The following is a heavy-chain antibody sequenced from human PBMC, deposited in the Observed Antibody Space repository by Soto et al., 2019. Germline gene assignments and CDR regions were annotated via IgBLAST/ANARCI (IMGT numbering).Heavy chain of an antibody. CDR2: IKSKTGGGTT. Sequence: GGSLRLSCAASGFTFSNAWMSWVRQAPGKGLEWVGRIKSKTGGGTTDYAAPVKGRFTISRDDSKNTLYLQMSSLKTEDTAVYYCTTSCGGDCYSVAEYFQHWGQGTLVTVSS. CDR3: TTSCGGDCYSVAEYFQH. D-gene: IGHD2-21*02. J-gene: IGHJ1*01. CDR1: GFTFSNAW. V-gene: IGHV3-15*01.